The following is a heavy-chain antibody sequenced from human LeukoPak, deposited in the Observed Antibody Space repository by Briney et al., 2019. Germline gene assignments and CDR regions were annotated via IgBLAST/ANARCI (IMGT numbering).Heavy chain of an antibody. J-gene: IGHJ4*02. D-gene: IGHD1-26*01. CDR2: ISSSSSYI. CDR3: ARAPGRLKGGIDY. Sequence: RPGGSLRLSCAASGFTFSSYSMNWVRQAPGKGLEWVSSISSSSSYIYYADSVKGRFTISRGNAKNSLYLQMNSLRAEDTAVYYCARAPGRLKGGIDYWGQGTLVTVSS. CDR1: GFTFSSYS. V-gene: IGHV3-21*01.